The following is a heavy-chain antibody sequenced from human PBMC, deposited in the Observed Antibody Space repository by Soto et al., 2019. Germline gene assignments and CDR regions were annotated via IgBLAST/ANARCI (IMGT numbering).Heavy chain of an antibody. V-gene: IGHV1-69*13. CDR1: GGTFSSYA. D-gene: IGHD2-21*01. Sequence: SVKVCCKASGGTFSSYAISRVRQAPGQGLEWMRGIIPIFGTANYAQKFQGRVTITADESTSTAYVELSSLRSGDTAVYYCARGGGRDCYKFFDYWGQVTLVPVCS. CDR3: ARGGGRDCYKFFDY. CDR2: IIPIFGTA. J-gene: IGHJ4*02.